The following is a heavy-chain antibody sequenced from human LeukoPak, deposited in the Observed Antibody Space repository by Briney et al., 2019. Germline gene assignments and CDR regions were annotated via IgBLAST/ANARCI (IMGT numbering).Heavy chain of an antibody. J-gene: IGHJ5*02. CDR3: ARDRSPAAMRWFDP. V-gene: IGHV3-30*04. D-gene: IGHD2-2*01. CDR1: GFTFSSYA. CDR2: ISYDGSNK. Sequence: PGGSLRLSCAASGFTFSSYAMHWVRQAPGKGLEWVAVISYDGSNKYYADSVKGRFTISRDNSKNTLYLQMNSLRAEDTAVYYCARDRSPAAMRWFDPWGQGTLVTVSS.